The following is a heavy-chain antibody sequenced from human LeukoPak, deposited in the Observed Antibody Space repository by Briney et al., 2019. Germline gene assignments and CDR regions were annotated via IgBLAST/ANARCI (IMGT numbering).Heavy chain of an antibody. CDR2: FILILGTP. D-gene: IGHD3-10*01. J-gene: IGHJ4*02. CDR3: SRDYTPHYYAAGQLD. Sequence: SVKVSCKAFGGTFSSPAIHWVRQAPGQGLEWMGGFILILGTPKYAQKFHGRVTITADESTSTVYMAVSSLRSEDTDVYYCSRDYTPHYYAAGQLDWGQGTRVTVSS. V-gene: IGHV1-69*13. CDR1: GGTFSSPA.